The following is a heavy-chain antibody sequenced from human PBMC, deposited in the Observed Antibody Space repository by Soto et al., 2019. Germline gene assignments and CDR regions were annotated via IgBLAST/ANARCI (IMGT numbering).Heavy chain of an antibody. CDR1: GYTFTGYY. J-gene: IGHJ6*02. Sequence: GASVKVSCKASGYTFTGYYMHWVRQAPGQGLEWMGWINPNSGGTNYAQKFQGWVTMTRDTSISTAYMELSRLRSDDTAVYYCARDSIRVTTKYGVEYYYYYYVMDFWGQGTTVTVS. CDR2: INPNSGGT. V-gene: IGHV1-2*04. D-gene: IGHD4-4*01. CDR3: ARDSIRVTTKYGVEYYYYYYVMDF.